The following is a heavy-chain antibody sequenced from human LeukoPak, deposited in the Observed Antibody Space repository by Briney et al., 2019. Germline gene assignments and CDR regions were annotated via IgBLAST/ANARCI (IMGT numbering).Heavy chain of an antibody. D-gene: IGHD2-2*01. CDR1: GGTFSSYA. CDR3: ARYTWGYCSSTSCYGGWEDYYYGMDV. V-gene: IGHV1-69*13. J-gene: IGHJ6*04. Sequence: SVKVSCKASGGTFSSYAISWVRQAPGQGLEWMGGIIPIFGTANYVQTFQGRVTITADESTSTAYMELSSLRSEDAAVYYCARYTWGYCSSTSCYGGWEDYYYGMDVWGKGTTVTVSS. CDR2: IIPIFGTA.